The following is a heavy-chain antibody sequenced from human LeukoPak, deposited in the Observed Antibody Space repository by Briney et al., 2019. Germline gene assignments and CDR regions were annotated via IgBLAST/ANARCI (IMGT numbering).Heavy chain of an antibody. CDR2: IRSKTDDGTT. J-gene: IGHJ5*02. D-gene: IGHD3-3*01. CDR1: GLTFSNVW. CDR3: IIDGTKTDNWSPGP. Sequence: GGSLRLSCAASGLTFSNVWMSWVRQAPGKGLEWVGRIRSKTDDGTTDYAAPAKGRFAISRDDSKNTLYLQLNSLKTEDTAVYFCIIDGTKTDNWSPGPWGQGTLVTVAS. V-gene: IGHV3-15*01.